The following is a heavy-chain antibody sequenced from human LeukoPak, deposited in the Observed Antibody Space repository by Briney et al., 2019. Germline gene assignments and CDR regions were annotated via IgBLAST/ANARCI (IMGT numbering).Heavy chain of an antibody. V-gene: IGHV1-18*01. CDR2: IRAYIGDG. CDR1: GYAFTSYG. D-gene: IGHD2-2*02. J-gene: IGHJ5*02. CDR3: ARVGYCTSVTCYTAGWFDP. Sequence: ASVKVSCKASGYAFTSYGISWVRQAPGQGLGWMGWIRAYIGDGQYAQKFQGTVTMTTDTSTTTAYMELTSLRSDDTAMYYCARVGYCTSVTCYTAGWFDPWGQGALVTVSS.